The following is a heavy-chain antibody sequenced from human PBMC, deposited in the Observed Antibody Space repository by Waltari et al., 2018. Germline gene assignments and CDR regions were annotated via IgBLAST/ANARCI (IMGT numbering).Heavy chain of an antibody. D-gene: IGHD5-12*01. V-gene: IGHV1-24*01. CDR3: ATVDIVATPKINWFDP. Sequence: QVQLVQSGAEVKKPGASVKVSCKVSGYTLTELSMHWVRPAPGKGLEWMGGFDPEDGETIYAQKFQGRVTMTEDTSTDTAYMELSSLRSEDTAVYYCATVDIVATPKINWFDPWGQGTLVTVSS. J-gene: IGHJ5*02. CDR2: FDPEDGET. CDR1: GYTLTELS.